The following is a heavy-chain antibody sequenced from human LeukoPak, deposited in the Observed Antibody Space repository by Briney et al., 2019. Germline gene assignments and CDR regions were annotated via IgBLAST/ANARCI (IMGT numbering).Heavy chain of an antibody. J-gene: IGHJ4*02. Sequence: ASVKVSCKASGYTFTGYYMHWVRQAPGQGLEWMGWINPNSGGTNYAQKFQGRVTMTRDTSISTAYMELSRLRSDDTAVYYCAREGRVYYDILTGYYYFDYWGQGTLVTVSS. CDR1: GYTFTGYY. D-gene: IGHD3-9*01. V-gene: IGHV1-2*02. CDR2: INPNSGGT. CDR3: AREGRVYYDILTGYYYFDY.